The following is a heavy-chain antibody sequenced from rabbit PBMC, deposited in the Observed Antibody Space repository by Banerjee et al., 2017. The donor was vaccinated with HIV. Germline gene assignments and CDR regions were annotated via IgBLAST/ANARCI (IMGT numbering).Heavy chain of an antibody. CDR2: INTGSGTT. Sequence: QEQLVESGGGLVTLGGSLKLSCKASGFSFSSSYWICWVRQAPGKGLEWIGCINTGSGTTYYASWAKCRYIISKPSSTTVTLQMTSLTAADTASYFCARGVGYDGDGFNLWGPGTLVTVS. D-gene: IGHD4-2*01. CDR3: ARGVGYDGDGFNL. V-gene: IGHV1S45*01. J-gene: IGHJ4*01. CDR1: GFSFSSSYW.